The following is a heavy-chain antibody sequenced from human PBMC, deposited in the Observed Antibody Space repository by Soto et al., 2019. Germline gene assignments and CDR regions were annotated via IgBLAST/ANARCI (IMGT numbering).Heavy chain of an antibody. V-gene: IGHV3-33*01. J-gene: IGHJ6*02. CDR3: ARDDYGMDV. CDR1: GFTFSSYG. CDR2: IWFDGSKR. Sequence: QVQLVESGGGVVQPGRSLRVSCAASGFTFSSYGMHWVRQAPGKGLEWVVVIWFDGSKRYYADSVKGRFTISRDNSKNTLYLQMDSLRAEDTAVYYCARDDYGMDVWGQGTTVTVSS.